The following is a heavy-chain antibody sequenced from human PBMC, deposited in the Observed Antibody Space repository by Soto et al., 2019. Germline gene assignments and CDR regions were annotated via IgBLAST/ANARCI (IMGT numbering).Heavy chain of an antibody. Sequence: QVQLVQSGAEVKKPGASVKVSCKASGYTFTSYGISWVRQAPGQGLEWMGWISAYNGNTNYAQKLQGRGTMTTDTSTSTASMELRSLRSDDTAVSDCARDEFGDPGVYWGQGTLVTVSS. CDR1: GYTFTSYG. J-gene: IGHJ4*02. D-gene: IGHD4-17*01. V-gene: IGHV1-18*01. CDR3: ARDEFGDPGVY. CDR2: ISAYNGNT.